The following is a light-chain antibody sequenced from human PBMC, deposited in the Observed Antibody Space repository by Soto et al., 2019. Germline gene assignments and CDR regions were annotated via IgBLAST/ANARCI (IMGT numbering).Light chain of an antibody. J-gene: IGLJ1*01. Sequence: QSVLTQPASVSGSPGQSITISCTGTSSDVGGYNYVSWYQQHPGKAPKLMIYEVSNRPSGVSNRFSGSKSGNTASLTISGLQAEDEADYYCTSYTSSITYVFGTGTKVTDL. V-gene: IGLV2-14*01. CDR2: EVS. CDR3: TSYTSSITYV. CDR1: SSDVGGYNY.